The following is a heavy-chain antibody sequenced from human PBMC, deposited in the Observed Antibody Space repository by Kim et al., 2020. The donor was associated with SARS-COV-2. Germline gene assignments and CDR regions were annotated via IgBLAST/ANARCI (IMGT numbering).Heavy chain of an antibody. Sequence: SVKVSCKASGGTFSSYAISWVRQAPGQGLEWMGGIIPIFGTANYAQKFQGRVTITADESTSTAYMELSSLRSEDTAVYYCASGGSYCSGGSCQKLTNWFDPWGQGTLVTVSS. J-gene: IGHJ5*02. V-gene: IGHV1-69*13. CDR3: ASGGSYCSGGSCQKLTNWFDP. CDR2: IIPIFGTA. D-gene: IGHD2-15*01. CDR1: GGTFSSYA.